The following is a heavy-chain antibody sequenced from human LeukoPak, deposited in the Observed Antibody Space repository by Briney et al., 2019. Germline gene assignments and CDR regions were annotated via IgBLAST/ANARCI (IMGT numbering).Heavy chain of an antibody. Sequence: GASVKVSCKASGYTFTAYYMHWVRQAPGQGLEWMGWINANSGGSNYAQNFQGRVTMTRDTSISTVYMDLSRLRSDGTAVYYCARDRDILGSTFFDKWGEGNLVTVSS. V-gene: IGHV1-2*02. CDR2: INANSGGS. CDR1: GYTFTAYY. CDR3: ARDRDILGSTFFDK. D-gene: IGHD5-12*01. J-gene: IGHJ4*02.